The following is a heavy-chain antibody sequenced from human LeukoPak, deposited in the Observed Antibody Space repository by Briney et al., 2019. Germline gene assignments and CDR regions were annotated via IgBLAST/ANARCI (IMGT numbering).Heavy chain of an antibody. CDR3: ARENNDYGGKKAFDY. V-gene: IGHV4-30-4*01. D-gene: IGHD4-23*01. J-gene: IGHJ4*02. CDR1: GGSSRSGDYF. Sequence: SETLSLTCAVSGGSSRSGDYFWSWIRQPPGKDLEWIRHIHYSGNTYYNPSLKSRVSISVDTSKNQFSLKLSSVTAADTAVYYCARENNDYGGKKAFDYWGQGTLVTVSS. CDR2: IHYSGNT.